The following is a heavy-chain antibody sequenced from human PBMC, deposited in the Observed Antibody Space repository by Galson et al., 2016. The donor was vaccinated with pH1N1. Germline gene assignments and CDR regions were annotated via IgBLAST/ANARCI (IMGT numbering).Heavy chain of an antibody. CDR2: IYPGDSDT. V-gene: IGHV5-51*03. CDR3: ARYAVTYYYDSSGYPDWYFDL. D-gene: IGHD3-22*01. CDR1: GYSFTSYW. J-gene: IGHJ2*01. Sequence: QSGAEVKKPGESLKISCKGSGYSFTSYWIGWVRQMPGKGLEWMGIIYPGDSDTRYSPSFQGQVTISADKSTSTAYLQRSSRKASDTAIHYGARYAVTYYYDSSGYPDWYFDLGGRGTLVTVSS.